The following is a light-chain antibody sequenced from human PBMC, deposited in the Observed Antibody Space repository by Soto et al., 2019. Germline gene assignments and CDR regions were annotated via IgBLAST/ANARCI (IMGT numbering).Light chain of an antibody. V-gene: IGKV3D-15*01. Sequence: EIVMTQAPATLSVSPGESATLSCRASQSVSNNLAWYQQKPGQAPRLLIYGSSARATGIPARFSGSGSGTEFTLTISSLQSEDFAVYYCPEYNNWPLTFGGGTKVEIK. J-gene: IGKJ4*01. CDR3: PEYNNWPLT. CDR1: QSVSNN. CDR2: GSS.